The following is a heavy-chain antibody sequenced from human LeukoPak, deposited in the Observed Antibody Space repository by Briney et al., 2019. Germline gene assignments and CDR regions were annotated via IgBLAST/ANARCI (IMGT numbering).Heavy chain of an antibody. CDR3: ARSIAAPYYDY. J-gene: IGHJ4*02. V-gene: IGHV4-59*08. CDR1: GGSISSYY. D-gene: IGHD6-6*01. Sequence: SETLSLTCTVSGGSISSYYWSWLRQPPGKGLEWIGYIYYSGSTNYNPSLKSRVTISVDTSKNQFSLKLSSVTAADTAVYYCARSIAAPYYDYWGQGTLVTVSS. CDR2: IYYSGST.